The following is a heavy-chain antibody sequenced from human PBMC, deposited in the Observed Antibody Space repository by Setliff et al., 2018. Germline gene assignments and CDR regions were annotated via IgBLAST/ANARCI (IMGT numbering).Heavy chain of an antibody. CDR3: ARHPYYYGSGTYLDNNNRWFDP. J-gene: IGHJ5*02. Sequence: PGESLKISRKGSGYSFSTCWIGWVRQMPGKGLEWMGIIYPGDSITRYSPSFQGQVTISVDKSINTAYLQWSSLRASDTAIYYCARHPYYYGSGTYLDNNNRWFDPWGQGTLVTVSS. CDR2: IYPGDSIT. V-gene: IGHV5-51*01. CDR1: GYSFSTCW. D-gene: IGHD3-10*01.